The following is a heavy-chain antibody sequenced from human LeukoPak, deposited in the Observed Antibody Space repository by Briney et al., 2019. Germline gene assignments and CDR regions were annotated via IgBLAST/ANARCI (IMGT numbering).Heavy chain of an antibody. Sequence: ASVKVSCKASGYTFTSYGISWVRQAPGQGLEWMGWTSTYNGDTNYAQKFQGRVTMTTDTSASTAYMELRSLRSDDTAVYYCARDSFRTGIAAPGPVWGKGTTVTVSS. V-gene: IGHV1-18*01. CDR2: TSTYNGDT. D-gene: IGHD6-13*01. CDR1: GYTFTSYG. CDR3: ARDSFRTGIAAPGPV. J-gene: IGHJ6*04.